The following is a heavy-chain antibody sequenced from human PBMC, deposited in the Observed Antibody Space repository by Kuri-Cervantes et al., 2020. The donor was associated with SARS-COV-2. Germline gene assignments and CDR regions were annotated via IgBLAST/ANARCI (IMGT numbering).Heavy chain of an antibody. V-gene: IGHV3-30*18. Sequence: GEFLKISWAACGFTFSSYGMQWGRQAPGKGLELGVVTSYDGSNKYHADSVKGRFTISRDNSKNTLYLRMNSLRAEDTGVYYCAKGYSYGLLTLDYWGQGTLVTVSS. CDR3: AKGYSYGLLTLDY. CDR2: TSYDGSNK. J-gene: IGHJ4*02. CDR1: GFTFSSYG. D-gene: IGHD5-18*01.